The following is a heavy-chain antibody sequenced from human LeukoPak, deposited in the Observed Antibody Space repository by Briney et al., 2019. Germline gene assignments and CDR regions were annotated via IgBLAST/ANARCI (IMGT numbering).Heavy chain of an antibody. CDR3: ASRPADSTWYGVFDY. D-gene: IGHD6-13*01. CDR1: GVPFNSHD. Sequence: SESLSLTCAVSGVPFNSHDWSWIRQPPGKGLEWVGDVCYAERSNYDSSRNSLVTMSLDTSKLQFSLRLTSVTAADTAIYYCASRPADSTWYGVFDYWSQGTLVTVSS. J-gene: IGHJ4*02. V-gene: IGHV4-59*11. CDR2: VCYAERS.